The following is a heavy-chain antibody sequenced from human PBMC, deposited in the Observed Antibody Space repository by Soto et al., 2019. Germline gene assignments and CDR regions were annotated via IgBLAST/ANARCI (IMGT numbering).Heavy chain of an antibody. CDR3: ARGIRYCSGGSCLEYNWFDP. J-gene: IGHJ5*02. Sequence: QVQLQQWGAGLLKPSETLSLTCAVYGGSFSGYYWSWIRQPPGKGLEWIGEINHSGSTNYNPSLKGRVTISVDTSKNQFSLKLSSVTAADTAVYYCARGIRYCSGGSCLEYNWFDPWGQGTLVTVSS. D-gene: IGHD2-15*01. CDR1: GGSFSGYY. CDR2: INHSGST. V-gene: IGHV4-34*01.